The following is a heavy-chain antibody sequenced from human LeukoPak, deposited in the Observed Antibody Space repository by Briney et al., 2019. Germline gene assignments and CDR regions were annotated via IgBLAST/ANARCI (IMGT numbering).Heavy chain of an antibody. CDR3: ARQGTMDV. J-gene: IGHJ6*02. V-gene: IGHV5-51*01. CDR1: GYNFSRYW. Sequence: GESLKISCKGSGYNFSRYWIVWVRQMPGKGLEWMGIIYPGDSDTRYSPSFRGQVTISADKSINTAYLQWSSLNSSDSAIYYCARQGTMDVWGQGTTVTVSS. CDR2: IYPGDSDT.